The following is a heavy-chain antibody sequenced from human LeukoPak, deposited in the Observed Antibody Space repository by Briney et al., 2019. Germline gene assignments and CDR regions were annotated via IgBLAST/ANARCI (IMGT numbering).Heavy chain of an antibody. CDR1: GFTFSNYA. Sequence: GGSLRLSCAASGFTFSNYAMSWVRQAPGKGLEWVSCITGSGGSTYYADSVKGRFTISRDNSKNTLYLQMSSLRAEDTAVYYCAKDKGDFWSGHHYWGQGTLVTVSS. V-gene: IGHV3-23*01. CDR2: ITGSGGST. D-gene: IGHD3-3*01. J-gene: IGHJ4*02. CDR3: AKDKGDFWSGHHY.